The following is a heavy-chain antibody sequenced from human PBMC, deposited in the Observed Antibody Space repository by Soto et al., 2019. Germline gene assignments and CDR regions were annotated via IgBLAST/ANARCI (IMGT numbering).Heavy chain of an antibody. V-gene: IGHV4-59*08. CDR1: GGSISSYY. CDR2: IYYSGST. CDR3: ARGATSDY. Sequence: QVQLQESGPGLVKPSETLSLTCTVSGGSISSYYWRWIRQPPGKGLEWIGYIYYSGSTNYNPSLKSRVTISVDTSKNQFSLKLSSVTAADTAVYYCARGATSDYWGQGTLVTVSS. J-gene: IGHJ4*02.